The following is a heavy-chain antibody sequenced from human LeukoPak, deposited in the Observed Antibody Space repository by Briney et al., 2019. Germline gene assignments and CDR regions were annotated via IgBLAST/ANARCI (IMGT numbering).Heavy chain of an antibody. CDR3: ARGYDFWSTYSFDY. J-gene: IGHJ4*02. Sequence: SETLSLTCTVSGGSISSYYWSWIRQPPGKGLEWIGYIYYSGSTNYNPSLKSRVTISVDTSKNQFSLKLSSVTAADTAVYYCARGYDFWSTYSFDYWGQGTLVTVSS. CDR2: IYYSGST. CDR1: GGSISSYY. V-gene: IGHV4-59*01. D-gene: IGHD3-3*01.